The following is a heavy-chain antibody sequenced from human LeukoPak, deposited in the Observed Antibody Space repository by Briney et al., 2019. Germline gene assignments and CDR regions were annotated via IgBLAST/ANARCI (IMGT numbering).Heavy chain of an antibody. CDR3: ARLLKGDFWSGYREYYFDY. CDR1: GGSISSYY. J-gene: IGHJ4*02. CDR2: IYTSGST. D-gene: IGHD3-3*01. V-gene: IGHV4-4*09. Sequence: SETLSLTCTVSGGSISSYYWSWIRQPPGKGLEWIGYIYTSGSTNYNPSLKCRVTISVDTSKNQFSLKLSSVTAADTAVYYCARLLKGDFWSGYREYYFDYWGQGTLVTVSS.